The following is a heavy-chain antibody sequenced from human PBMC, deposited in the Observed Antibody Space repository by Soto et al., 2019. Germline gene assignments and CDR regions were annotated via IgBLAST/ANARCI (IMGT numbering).Heavy chain of an antibody. Sequence: QLQLQESGSGLVKPSQTLSLTCAVSGGSISSGGYSWSWIRQPPGKGLEWIGYIYHSGSTYYNPSRKSRVTISVDRSKNQFSLKLSSVTAADTAVYYCARVWGETVTSQYFDLWGRCTLVTVSS. J-gene: IGHJ2*01. D-gene: IGHD4-17*01. CDR3: ARVWGETVTSQYFDL. CDR2: IYHSGST. V-gene: IGHV4-30-2*01. CDR1: GGSISSGGYS.